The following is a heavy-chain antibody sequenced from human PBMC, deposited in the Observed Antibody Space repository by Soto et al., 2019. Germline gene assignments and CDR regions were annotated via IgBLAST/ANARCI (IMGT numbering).Heavy chain of an antibody. Sequence: WETLSLTCTVSGGPISSYYWSWIRQPPGKGLEWIGYIYYSGSTNYNPSLKSRVTISVDTSKNQFSLKLSSVTAADTAVYYCARVSGYSYGFFDYWGQGTLVTVSS. D-gene: IGHD5-18*01. CDR1: GGPISSYY. V-gene: IGHV4-59*01. CDR2: IYYSGST. CDR3: ARVSGYSYGFFDY. J-gene: IGHJ4*02.